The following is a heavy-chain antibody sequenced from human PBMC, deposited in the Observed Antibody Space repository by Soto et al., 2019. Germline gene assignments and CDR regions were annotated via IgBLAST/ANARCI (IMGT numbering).Heavy chain of an antibody. J-gene: IGHJ4*02. V-gene: IGHV4-31*03. CDR3: AREGIDPQRGYSYGTDY. CDR2: IYYSGST. CDR1: GGSISSGGYY. D-gene: IGHD5-18*01. Sequence: PSETLSLTCTVSGGSISSGGYYWSWIRQHPGKGLEWIGYIYYSGSTYYNPSLKSRVTISVDTSKNQFSLKLSSVTAADTAVYYCAREGIDPQRGYSYGTDYWGQVTLVTVSS.